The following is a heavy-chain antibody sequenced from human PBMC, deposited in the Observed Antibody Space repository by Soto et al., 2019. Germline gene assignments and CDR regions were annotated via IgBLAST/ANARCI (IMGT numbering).Heavy chain of an antibody. CDR2: INPNSGNI. V-gene: IGHV1-8*01. CDR1: GNNFTSYD. J-gene: IGHJ4*02. D-gene: IGHD3-10*01. CDR3: ARGRASGSYYLLDY. Sequence: ASVKVSCKASGNNFTSYDINWVRQATGHGLEWMGWINPNSGNIGYAQKFQGRVTMTRDTAIRTAYMEVSRLRSDDTAVYYCARGRASGSYYLLDYWGQGTLVTVSS.